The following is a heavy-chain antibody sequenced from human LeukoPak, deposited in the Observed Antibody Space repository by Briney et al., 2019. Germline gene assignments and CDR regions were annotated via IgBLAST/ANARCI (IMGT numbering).Heavy chain of an antibody. J-gene: IGHJ6*03. CDR3: AKDDSGSYCPYYYYMDV. CDR1: GFTFSSYG. Sequence: PGGSLRLSCAASGFTFSSYGMSWVRQAPGKGLEGVSPLSGSGGRTYYADSVKGRFTISRDNSKNTLYLQMNSLRAEDTAVYYCAKDDSGSYCPYYYYMDVWGKGTTVTISS. V-gene: IGHV3-23*01. D-gene: IGHD1-26*01. CDR2: LSGSGGRT.